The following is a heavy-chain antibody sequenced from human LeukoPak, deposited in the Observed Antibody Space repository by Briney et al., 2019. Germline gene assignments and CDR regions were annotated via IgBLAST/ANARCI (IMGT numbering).Heavy chain of an antibody. J-gene: IGHJ4*02. D-gene: IGHD6-19*01. CDR2: ISGSGGAT. CDR3: AKDGRAVAGTGLDY. CDR1: GFIFSKYA. Sequence: GGSLRLSCAASGFIFSKYAMNWVRQAPEKGLEWVSAISGSGGATDYADSVKGWFTISRDNSNNTVFLEMNSLRAEDTAVYYCAKDGRAVAGTGLDYWGLGTLVTVSS. V-gene: IGHV3-23*01.